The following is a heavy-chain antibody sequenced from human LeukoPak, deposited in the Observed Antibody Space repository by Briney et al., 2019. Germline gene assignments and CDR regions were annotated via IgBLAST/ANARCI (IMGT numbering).Heavy chain of an antibody. J-gene: IGHJ4*02. CDR3: ARDSPTDLTTVTTHFDY. CDR2: INHSGST. CDR1: GGSFSGYY. D-gene: IGHD4-17*01. V-gene: IGHV4-34*01. Sequence: SETLSLTCAVYGGSFSGYYWSWIRQPPGKGLEWIGEINHSGSTNYNPSLKSRVTMSVDTSKNQFSLKLSSVTAADTAVYYCARDSPTDLTTVTTHFDYWGQGTLVTVSS.